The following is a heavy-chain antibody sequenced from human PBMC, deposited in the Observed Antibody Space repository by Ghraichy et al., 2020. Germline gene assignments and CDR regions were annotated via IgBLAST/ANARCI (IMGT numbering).Heavy chain of an antibody. CDR2: ISSNGGGT. CDR3: TSLEY. D-gene: IGHD6-6*01. Sequence: GGSLRLSCLASGFTFSNYAMHWVRQAPGKGLEYVSSISSNGGGTYNADSVKGRFTISRDNSKNTLYLRMSSLRTEDTAVCYCTSLEYWGQGTRDTVSS. CDR1: GFTFSNYA. J-gene: IGHJ4*02. V-gene: IGHV3-64D*06.